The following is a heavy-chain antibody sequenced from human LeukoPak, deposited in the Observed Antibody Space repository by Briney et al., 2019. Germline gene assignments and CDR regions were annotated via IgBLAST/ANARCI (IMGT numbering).Heavy chain of an antibody. J-gene: IGHJ6*03. CDR2: VYHNGET. CDR1: GYSISTNYY. Sequence: SETLSLTCTASGYSISTNYYWAWIRQSPGTGLEWIGSVYHNGETYYNPSLKSRVIISVDTSKNEFSLRLTSVTAADTAVYYCVTPRSWELSDMAVWGKGTTFIVSS. D-gene: IGHD1-26*01. CDR3: VTPRSWELSDMAV. V-gene: IGHV4-38-2*02.